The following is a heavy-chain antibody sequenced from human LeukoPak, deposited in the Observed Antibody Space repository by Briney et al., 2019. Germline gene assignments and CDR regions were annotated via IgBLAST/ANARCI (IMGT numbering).Heavy chain of an antibody. CDR3: ARVVAGLAALDV. V-gene: IGHV4-31*03. CDR1: DVSISSGGYY. D-gene: IGHD2-15*01. Sequence: PSQTRSLACTVSDVSISSGGYYWSWIRQHPGKGLEWIGYIFFSGSTYYNPSLESRVNISVDTSENQFSLKVTSVTAADTAVYYCARVVAGLAALDVWGQGTVVTVSS. CDR2: IFFSGST. J-gene: IGHJ3*01.